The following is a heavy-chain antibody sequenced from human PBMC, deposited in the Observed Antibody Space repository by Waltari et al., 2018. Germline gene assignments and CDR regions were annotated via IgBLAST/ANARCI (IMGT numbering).Heavy chain of an antibody. Sequence: QAQLQESGSGLVKPSETLSLTCTVSNGSISTGGYSWSWIRQPPGKGLEWIGYIYDSGYTYYNPSLKSRVTISVDGSKNHFSLRPTSMTAADTAVYYCARGGDGSWFDPWGQGTLVTVSS. CDR1: NGSISTGGYS. CDR3: ARGGDGSWFDP. CDR2: IYDSGYT. V-gene: IGHV4-30-2*01. J-gene: IGHJ5*01. D-gene: IGHD4-17*01.